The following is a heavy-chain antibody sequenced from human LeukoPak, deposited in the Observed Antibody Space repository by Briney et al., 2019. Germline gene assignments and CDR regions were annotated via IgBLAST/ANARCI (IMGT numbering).Heavy chain of an antibody. D-gene: IGHD3-16*01. CDR2: ITRGGST. J-gene: IGHJ4*02. V-gene: IGHV3-23*05. CDR3: AKVWGTTSGDY. CDR1: GVSVASHG. Sequence: GGSLRLSCEVSGVSVASHGVHWVRQAPGEGLDWVSAITRGGSTYYSDSVKGRFTISRDNSKSTVYLQMTSLRAGDTAVYFCAKVWGTTSGDYWGRGTLVTVSS.